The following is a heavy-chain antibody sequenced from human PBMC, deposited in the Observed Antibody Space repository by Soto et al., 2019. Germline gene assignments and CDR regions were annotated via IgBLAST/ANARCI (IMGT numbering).Heavy chain of an antibody. D-gene: IGHD6-13*01. V-gene: IGHV1-18*04. CDR3: ARDDIPGIAAAGGSWFDP. J-gene: IGHJ5*02. CDR1: GYTITSYG. Sequence: PEEVTCKASGYTITSYGISWLRQAPGQWLEWMGWISAYNGNTNYAQKLQGRVTMTTDTSTSTAYMELRSLRSDDTAVYYCARDDIPGIAAAGGSWFDPWGQGTLVTVSS. CDR2: ISAYNGNT.